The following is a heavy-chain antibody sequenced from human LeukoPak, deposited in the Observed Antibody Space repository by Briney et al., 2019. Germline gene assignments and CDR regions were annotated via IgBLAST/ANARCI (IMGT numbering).Heavy chain of an antibody. Sequence: ASVRVSCKASGYTFTGYYMHWVRQAPGQGLEWMGWINPSSGGANYAQKFQGRVTMTRDTSINTAYMELTRLTSDDTAIYYCARDVHRLMEANFVAAAFYWGQGTLVTVPS. CDR3: ARDVHRLMEANFVAAAFY. J-gene: IGHJ4*02. D-gene: IGHD6-13*01. V-gene: IGHV1-2*02. CDR2: INPSSGGA. CDR1: GYTFTGYY.